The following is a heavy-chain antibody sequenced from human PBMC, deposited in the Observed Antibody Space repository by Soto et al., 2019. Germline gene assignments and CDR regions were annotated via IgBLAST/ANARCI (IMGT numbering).Heavy chain of an antibody. D-gene: IGHD3-9*01. CDR1: GYTLTELS. Sequence: ASVKVSCKVSGYTLTELSMHWVRQAPGKGLEWMGWISAYNGNTNYAQKLQGRVTMTTDTSTSTAYMELRSLRSDDTAVYYCARDLSDILTGYYLIDYWGQGTLVTVSS. CDR2: ISAYNGNT. V-gene: IGHV1-18*01. CDR3: ARDLSDILTGYYLIDY. J-gene: IGHJ4*02.